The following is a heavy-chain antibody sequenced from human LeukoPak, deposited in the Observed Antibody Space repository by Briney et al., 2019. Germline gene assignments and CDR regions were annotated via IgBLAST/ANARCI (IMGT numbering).Heavy chain of an antibody. CDR2: ISSNGGST. Sequence: PGGSLRLSCAASGFTFSSYAMHWVRQAPGKGLEYVSAISSNGGSTYYANSVKGRFTISRDNSKNTLYLQMGSLRAEDMAVHYCARVPGGSASGKYYFDYWGQGTLVTVSS. D-gene: IGHD3-16*01. CDR3: ARVPGGSASGKYYFDY. CDR1: GFTFSSYA. J-gene: IGHJ4*02. V-gene: IGHV3-64*01.